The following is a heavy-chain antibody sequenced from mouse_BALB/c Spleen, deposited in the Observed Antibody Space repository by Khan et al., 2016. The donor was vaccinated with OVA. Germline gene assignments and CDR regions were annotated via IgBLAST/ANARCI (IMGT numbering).Heavy chain of an antibody. CDR2: VSTGGSYT. CDR3: TRLAYYYDSGGFAY. J-gene: IGHJ3*01. V-gene: IGHV5-6*01. D-gene: IGHD1-1*01. Sequence: EVQLQESGGDLVKPGGSLKLSCAASGFTFSTYGMSWVRQAPDKRLEWVATVSTGGSYTYSPDSVKGRFTISRDNAKNTLYLQMSGLRSEDTAMFYCTRLAYYYDSGGFAYGGQGTLVTVSA. CDR1: GFTFSTYG.